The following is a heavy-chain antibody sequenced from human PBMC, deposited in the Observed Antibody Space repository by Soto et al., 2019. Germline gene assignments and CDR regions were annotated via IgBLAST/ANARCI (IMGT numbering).Heavy chain of an antibody. CDR3: ARARFDSWSHIYYGLDV. Sequence: WETLSLTCGVYGGSFSAYSWTWLRQSPGKGLEWIGEITHGGSTDYNPALKSRLVMSVDTSKNQFSLRVTSVTAADAAVYFCARARFDSWSHIYYGLDVWGQGTTVTVSS. CDR2: ITHGGST. J-gene: IGHJ6*02. V-gene: IGHV4-34*01. CDR1: GGSFSAYS. D-gene: IGHD3-3*01.